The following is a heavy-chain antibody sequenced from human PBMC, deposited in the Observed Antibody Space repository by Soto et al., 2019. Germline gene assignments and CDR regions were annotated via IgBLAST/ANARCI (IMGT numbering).Heavy chain of an antibody. J-gene: IGHJ4*02. CDR3: AKDSSIVGAINPGPFDY. V-gene: IGHV3-30*18. Sequence: GGSLRLSCAASGFTFSSYGMHWVRQAPGKGLEWVAVISYDGSNKYYADSVKGRFTISRDNSKNTLYLQMNSLRAEDTAVYYCAKDSSIVGAINPGPFDYWGQGTLVTVSS. D-gene: IGHD1-26*01. CDR1: GFTFSSYG. CDR2: ISYDGSNK.